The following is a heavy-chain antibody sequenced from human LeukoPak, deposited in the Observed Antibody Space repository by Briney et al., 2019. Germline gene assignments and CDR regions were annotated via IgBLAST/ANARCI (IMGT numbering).Heavy chain of an antibody. CDR2: VYYSGST. Sequence: SETLSLTCTVSGGSISTYYWSWIRQPPGKGLEWLGYVYYSGSTNYNPSLKSRVTISVDTSKNQFSLKLSSVTAADTAVYYCARRVGGSGSFYWGQGTLVTVSS. D-gene: IGHD3-10*01. CDR3: ARRVGGSGSFY. J-gene: IGHJ4*02. CDR1: GGSISTYY. V-gene: IGHV4-59*08.